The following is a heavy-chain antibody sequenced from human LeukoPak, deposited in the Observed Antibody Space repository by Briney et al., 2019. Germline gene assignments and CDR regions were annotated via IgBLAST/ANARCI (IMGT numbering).Heavy chain of an antibody. D-gene: IGHD6-19*01. Sequence: GASVKDSCKASGYTFTNYGITWVRQAPGQGLEWMGWISAQDGTTNYALKLQDRVTMTTDTSTSTAYMEVRGLRSDDTAVYYCARRSTLYSSGHFYFDYWGQGTLVTVSS. CDR2: ISAQDGTT. J-gene: IGHJ4*02. CDR1: GYTFTNYG. CDR3: ARRSTLYSSGHFYFDY. V-gene: IGHV1-18*01.